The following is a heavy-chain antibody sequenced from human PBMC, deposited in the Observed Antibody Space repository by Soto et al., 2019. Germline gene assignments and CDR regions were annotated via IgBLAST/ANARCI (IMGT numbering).Heavy chain of an antibody. CDR3: ARVSPQVGAPPPTAADY. J-gene: IGHJ4*02. Sequence: SETLSLTCTVSGGSISSGGYYWSWIRQHPGKGLEWTGYIYYSGSTYYNPSLKSRVTISVDTSKNQFSLKLSYVTAPDTAVYYCARVSPQVGAPPPTAADYGGQGTLVTVSS. CDR1: GGSISSGGYY. D-gene: IGHD1-26*01. V-gene: IGHV4-31*03. CDR2: IYYSGST.